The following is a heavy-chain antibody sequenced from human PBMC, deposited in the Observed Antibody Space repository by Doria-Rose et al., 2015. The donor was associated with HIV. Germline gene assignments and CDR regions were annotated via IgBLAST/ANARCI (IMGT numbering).Heavy chain of an antibody. CDR3: ARMGSYRELDY. CDR1: GASVSSRGYY. V-gene: IGHV4-31*04. D-gene: IGHD3-3*01. Sequence: QVRLVQSGPGLVKPSETLSLTCSVSGASVSSRGYYWNWIRQVPGKGLESLGYTYYTGTSDYSPSLKSRLNMAVDTSKNQFSLKLSFVTVADTAVYYCARMGSYRELDYWGQGALVIVSA. CDR2: TYYTGTS. J-gene: IGHJ4*02.